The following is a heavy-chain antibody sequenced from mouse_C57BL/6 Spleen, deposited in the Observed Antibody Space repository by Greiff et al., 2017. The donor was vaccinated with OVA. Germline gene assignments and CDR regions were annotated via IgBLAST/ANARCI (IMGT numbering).Heavy chain of an antibody. CDR1: GFTFSSYA. Sequence: EVQRVASGGGLVKPGGSLKLSCAASGFTFSSYAMSWVRQTPEKRLEWVATISDGGSYTYYPDNVKGRFTISRDNAKNNLYLQMSHLKSEDTAMYYCARGPLITTVVDYWGQGTTLTVSS. CDR2: ISDGGSYT. D-gene: IGHD1-1*01. CDR3: ARGPLITTVVDY. V-gene: IGHV5-4*01. J-gene: IGHJ2*01.